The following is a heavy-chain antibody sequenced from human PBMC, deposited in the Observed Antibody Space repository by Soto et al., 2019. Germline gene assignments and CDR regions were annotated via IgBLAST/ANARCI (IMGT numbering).Heavy chain of an antibody. CDR1: GGSFSGYY. CDR2: INHSGST. J-gene: IGHJ5*02. V-gene: IGHV4-34*01. Sequence: SETLSLTCAVHGGSFSGYYWSWIRQPPGKGLEWIGEINHSGSTNYNPSIKSRVTISVDTSKNQFSPKLRSVTAADTAVYYCARGKIIGPWGQGTLVTVSS. CDR3: ARGKIIGP. D-gene: IGHD3-3*01.